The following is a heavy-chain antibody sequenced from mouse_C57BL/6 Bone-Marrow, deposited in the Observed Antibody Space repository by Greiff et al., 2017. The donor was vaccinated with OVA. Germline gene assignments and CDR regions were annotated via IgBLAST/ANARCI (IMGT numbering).Heavy chain of an antibody. CDR1: GFTFSDYY. V-gene: IGHV5-12*01. CDR2: ISNGGGST. CDR3: ARRDYDYDGGAMDY. Sequence: EVKLVESGGGLVQPGGSLKLSCAASGFTFSDYYMYWVRQTPEKRLEWVAYISNGGGSTYYPDTVKGRFTISRDNAKNTLYLQMSRLKSEDTAMYYCARRDYDYDGGAMDYWGQGTSVTVSS. D-gene: IGHD2-4*01. J-gene: IGHJ4*01.